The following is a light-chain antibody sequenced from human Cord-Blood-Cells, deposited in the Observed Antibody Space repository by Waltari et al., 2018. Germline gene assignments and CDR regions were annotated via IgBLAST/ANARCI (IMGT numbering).Light chain of an antibody. CDR1: SSDVGGYNY. Sequence: QSALTQPASVSGSPGQSLTISCPGTSSDVGGYNYVSWYQQHAGKAPKLMIYDVSNRPSGVSNRFSGSKSGNTASLTISGLQAEDEADYYCSSYTSSSTPVVFGGGTKLTVL. J-gene: IGLJ2*01. V-gene: IGLV2-14*01. CDR2: DVS. CDR3: SSYTSSSTPVV.